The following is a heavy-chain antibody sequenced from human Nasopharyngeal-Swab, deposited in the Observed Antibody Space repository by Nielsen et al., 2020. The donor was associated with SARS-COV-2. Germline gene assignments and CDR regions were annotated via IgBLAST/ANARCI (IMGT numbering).Heavy chain of an antibody. CDR3: AKSRIDMIVVALFDY. V-gene: IGHV4-39*01. J-gene: IGHJ4*02. CDR2: IYYRGST. D-gene: IGHD3-22*01. CDR1: GGSISSYY. Sequence: GSLRLSCTVSGGSISSYYWGWIRQPPGKGLQWLGIIYYRGSTYYNPALKSRVTISVDTSKNQFFLKLNSVTAADTAVYYCAKSRIDMIVVALFDYWGQGTLVTVSS.